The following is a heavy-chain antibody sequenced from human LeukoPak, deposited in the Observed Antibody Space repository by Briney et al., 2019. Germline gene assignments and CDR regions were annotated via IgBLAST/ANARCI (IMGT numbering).Heavy chain of an antibody. CDR1: GYSFTSYW. CDR3: ARGLDILTGYYPGYDY. J-gene: IGHJ4*02. D-gene: IGHD3-9*01. V-gene: IGHV5-51*01. CDR2: IYPGDSDT. Sequence: GESLKISCKGSGYSFTSYWIGWVRQMPGKGLEWMGIIYPGDSDTRYSPSFQGQVTISADKSISTAYLQWSSLKASDTAMYYCARGLDILTGYYPGYDYWGQGTLVTVSS.